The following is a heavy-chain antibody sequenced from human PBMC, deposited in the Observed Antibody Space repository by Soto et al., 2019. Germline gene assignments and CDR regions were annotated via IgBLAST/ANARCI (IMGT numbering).Heavy chain of an antibody. V-gene: IGHV4-59*01. Sequence: SETLSLTCTVSGGSISSYYWSWIRQPPGKGLEWIGYIYYSGSTNYNPSLKSRVTISVDTSKNQFSLKLSSVTAADTAVYYCARDQGTGGGYYDFWFDYWGQGTLVTVSS. J-gene: IGHJ4*02. CDR1: GGSISSYY. CDR3: ARDQGTGGGYYDFWFDY. D-gene: IGHD3-3*01. CDR2: IYYSGST.